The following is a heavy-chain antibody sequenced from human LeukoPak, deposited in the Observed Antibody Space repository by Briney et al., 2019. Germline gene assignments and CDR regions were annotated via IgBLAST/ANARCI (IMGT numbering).Heavy chain of an antibody. CDR2: IYWDDDK. CDR1: GFSLSTSGVG. Sequence: SGPTLVKPTQTLTLTCTFSGFSLSTSGVGVGWIRQPPGKALEWLALIYWDDDKRYSPSLQSRLTITQDTSKNQVVLTMTNMDPVDTATYYCAHYQKEDAFDIWGQGTMVTVSS. CDR3: AHYQKEDAFDI. J-gene: IGHJ3*02. V-gene: IGHV2-5*02.